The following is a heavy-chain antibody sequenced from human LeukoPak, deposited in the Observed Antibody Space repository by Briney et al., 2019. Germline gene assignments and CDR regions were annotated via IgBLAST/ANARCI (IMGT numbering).Heavy chain of an antibody. J-gene: IGHJ4*02. D-gene: IGHD1-1*01. V-gene: IGHV4-31*03. CDR2: IFYTGST. Sequence: SETLSLTCTVSGGSLSSGSSYWSWIRQHPGKGLEWIGYIFYTGSTYYNPSLNSRINISVVTSKNQFSLQLSSVTAADAAVYYCARVGIISEPTATFYFDYWGQGTLVTVSS. CDR1: GGSLSSGSSY. CDR3: ARVGIISEPTATFYFDY.